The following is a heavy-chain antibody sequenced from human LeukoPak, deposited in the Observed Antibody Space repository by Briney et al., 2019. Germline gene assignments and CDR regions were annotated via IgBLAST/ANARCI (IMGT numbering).Heavy chain of an antibody. CDR1: GGSISSYY. CDR3: ARRPTGDPKFDY. V-gene: IGHV4-59*08. Sequence: SETLSLTCTVSGGSISSYYWSWIRQPPGKGLEWLGYIYYSGSTNYNPSLKSRVTISVDTSKNRFSLKLSTVTAADTAVYYCARRPTGDPKFDYWGQGTLVTVSS. J-gene: IGHJ4*02. CDR2: IYYSGST. D-gene: IGHD7-27*01.